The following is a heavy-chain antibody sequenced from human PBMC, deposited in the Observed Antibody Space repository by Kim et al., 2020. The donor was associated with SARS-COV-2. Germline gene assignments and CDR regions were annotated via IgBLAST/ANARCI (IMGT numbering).Heavy chain of an antibody. CDR3: ANLYDILTGDAFDI. CDR2: ISWNSGSI. V-gene: IGHV3-9*01. J-gene: IGHJ3*02. Sequence: GKGLEWVSGISWNSGSIGYADSVKGRFTISRDNAKNSLYLQMNSLRAEDTALYYCANLYDILTGDAFDIWGQGTMVTVSS. D-gene: IGHD3-9*01.